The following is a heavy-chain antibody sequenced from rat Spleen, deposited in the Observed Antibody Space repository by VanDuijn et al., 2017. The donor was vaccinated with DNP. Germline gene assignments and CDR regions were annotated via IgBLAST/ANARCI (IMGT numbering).Heavy chain of an antibody. D-gene: IGHD1-1*01. Sequence: EVQLVESGGDLVQPGRSLKLSCAASGFSFSDYYMAWVRQAPTKGLEWVAYISYDGGTTYYPDSVKGRFTISRDSAKNTLYLQMNRLRTEDTATYYCAIYFYSGDNWFGYWGQGTLVTVSS. CDR3: AIYFYSGDNWFGY. CDR1: GFSFSDYY. V-gene: IGHV5-20*01. CDR2: ISYDGGTT. J-gene: IGHJ3*01.